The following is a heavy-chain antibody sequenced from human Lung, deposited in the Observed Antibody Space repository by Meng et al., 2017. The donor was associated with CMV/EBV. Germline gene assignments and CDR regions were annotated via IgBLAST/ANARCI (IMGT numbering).Heavy chain of an antibody. V-gene: IGHV3-21*01. CDR2: ISSSSSYI. CDR1: GFTFSSYS. J-gene: IGHJ6*02. Sequence: GESXKISCAASGFTFSSYSMSWVRQAPGKGLEWVSSISSSSSYIYYADSVKGRFTISRDNAKNSLYLQMNSLRAKDTAVYYCARDYLIVGILEWLPFQRPSSNYYYYYGMDVWGQGNXVTVSS. D-gene: IGHD3-3*01. CDR3: ARDYLIVGILEWLPFQRPSSNYYYYYGMDV.